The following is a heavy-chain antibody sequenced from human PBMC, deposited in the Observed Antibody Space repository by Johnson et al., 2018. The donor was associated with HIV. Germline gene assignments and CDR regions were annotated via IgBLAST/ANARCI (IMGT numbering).Heavy chain of an antibody. Sequence: QVLLVESGGGVVQPGGSLRLSCAASGFTFSSYGMHWVRQAPGKGLEWVAFIRYDGSNKYYADSVKGRFTISRDNSKNSLYLQMNILTAEDTAVYYCARAPEVRGIDAVDIWGQGTMVTVS. J-gene: IGHJ3*02. CDR2: IRYDGSNK. V-gene: IGHV3-30*02. CDR3: ARAPEVRGIDAVDI. CDR1: GFTFSSYG. D-gene: IGHD3-10*01.